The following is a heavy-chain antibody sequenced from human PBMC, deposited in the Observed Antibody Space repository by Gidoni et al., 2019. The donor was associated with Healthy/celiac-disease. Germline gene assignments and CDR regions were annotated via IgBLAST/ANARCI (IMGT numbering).Heavy chain of an antibody. CDR1: GFTFDDYA. CDR2: ISWNSGSI. J-gene: IGHJ4*02. Sequence: EVQLVESGGGLVQPGRSLRLSCAASGFTFDDYAMHWVRQAPGKGLEWVSGISWNSGSIGYADSVKGRFTISRDNAKNSLYLQMNSLRAEDTALYYCAKDTKRYTLTFFDYWGQGTLVTVSS. D-gene: IGHD5-18*01. V-gene: IGHV3-9*01. CDR3: AKDTKRYTLTFFDY.